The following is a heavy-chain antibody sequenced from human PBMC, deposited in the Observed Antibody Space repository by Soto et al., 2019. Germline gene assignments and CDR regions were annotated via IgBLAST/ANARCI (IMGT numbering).Heavy chain of an antibody. CDR3: AKADSGEDAFDF. D-gene: IGHD6-25*01. CDR1: GFSFSSYE. Sequence: EVQLVESGGGLVQPGGSLRLSCVASGFSFSSYEMNWVTQAPGKGLKCLSYISSSGSITYYADSVKGRFTISRDNAKNSLYLQMNGLRAEDTAVYYCAKADSGEDAFDFWGHGTMVSVS. J-gene: IGHJ3*01. V-gene: IGHV3-48*03. CDR2: ISSSGSIT.